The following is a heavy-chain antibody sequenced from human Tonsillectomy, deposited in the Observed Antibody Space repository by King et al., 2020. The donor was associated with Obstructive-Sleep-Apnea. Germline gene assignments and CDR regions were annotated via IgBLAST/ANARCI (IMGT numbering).Heavy chain of an antibody. CDR1: GGSFSGYY. Sequence: QVQLQQWGAGLLKPSETLSLTCAVYGGSFSGYYWTWIRQPPGEGLEWIGEINHSGNTDYNPSLKSRVTISVDTSKNQFSLKLTSVTAADTAIYYCARFVSRAAWLESPYYGMDVWGQGTTVTVSS. CDR3: ARFVSRAAWLESPYYGMDV. J-gene: IGHJ6*02. V-gene: IGHV4-34*01. D-gene: IGHD3-3*01. CDR2: INHSGNT.